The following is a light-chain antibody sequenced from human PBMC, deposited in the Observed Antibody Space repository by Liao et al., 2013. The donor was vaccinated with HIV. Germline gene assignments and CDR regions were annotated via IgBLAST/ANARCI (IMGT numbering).Light chain of an antibody. J-gene: IGLJ1*01. CDR3: QTWDNSTPV. V-gene: IGLV3-1*01. Sequence: YELTQPPSVSVSPGQTATISCSGDKLGHKYVCWYQQRPGQSPVLVIYHDTERPSGIPERFSGSNSGNTATLTISGTQTMDEADYYCQTWDNSTPVFGTGTKVTVL. CDR2: HDT. CDR1: KLGHKY.